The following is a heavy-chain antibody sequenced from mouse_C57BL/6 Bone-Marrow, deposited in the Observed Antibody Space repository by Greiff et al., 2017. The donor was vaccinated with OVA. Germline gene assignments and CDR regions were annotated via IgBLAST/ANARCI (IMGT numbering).Heavy chain of an antibody. Sequence: VQLQQSGPGLVQPSQSLSITCTVSGFSLTSYGVHWVRQSPGKGLEWLGVIWSGGSTDYNAAFISRLSISKDNSKSQVFFKMNSLQADDTAIYYCARNSGLRPYWYFDVWGTGTTVTVSS. CDR2: IWSGGST. CDR3: ARNSGLRPYWYFDV. J-gene: IGHJ1*03. CDR1: GFSLTSYG. D-gene: IGHD2-4*01. V-gene: IGHV2-2*01.